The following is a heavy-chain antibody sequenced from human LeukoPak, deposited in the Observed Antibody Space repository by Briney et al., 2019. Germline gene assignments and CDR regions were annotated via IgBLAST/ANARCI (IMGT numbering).Heavy chain of an antibody. CDR3: ARGWPSITTIVVPRGHFDY. V-gene: IGHV3-48*03. D-gene: IGHD3-22*01. CDR1: GFTFSTYE. Sequence: GGSLRLSCAASGFTFSTYEMNWVRQAPGKGLEWISYIGSTIYYADSVKGRFTISRDNAKNSLYLQMNSLRAEDTAVYYCARGWPSITTIVVPRGHFDYWGQGTLVTVSS. CDR2: IGSTI. J-gene: IGHJ4*02.